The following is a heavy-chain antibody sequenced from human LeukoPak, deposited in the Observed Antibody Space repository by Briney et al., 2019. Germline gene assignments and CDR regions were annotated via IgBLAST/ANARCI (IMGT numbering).Heavy chain of an antibody. CDR2: IYYSGST. V-gene: IGHV4-59*01. J-gene: IGHJ6*03. CDR3: ASRASDTAMIDYYYYMDV. D-gene: IGHD5-18*01. CDR1: GGSISSYY. Sequence: PSETLSLTCTVSGGSISSYYWCWIRQPPGKGLEWIGYIYYSGSTNYNPSLKSRVTISVDTSKNQFSLKLSSVTAADTAVYYCASRASDTAMIDYYYYMDVWGKGTTVTVSS.